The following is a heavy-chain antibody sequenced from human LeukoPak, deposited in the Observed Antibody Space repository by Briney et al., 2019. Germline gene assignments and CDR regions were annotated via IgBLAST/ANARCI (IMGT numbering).Heavy chain of an antibody. CDR3: ARASKYCSGGSCYPN. CDR1: GFTFSSYS. CDR2: ISSSSSYI. J-gene: IGHJ4*02. Sequence: GGSLRLSCAASGFTFSSYSMNWVRQAPGKGLEWVSSISSSSSYIYYADSVKGRFTISRDNAKNSLYPQMNSLRAEDTAVYYCARASKYCSGGSCYPNWGQGTLVTVSS. D-gene: IGHD2-15*01. V-gene: IGHV3-21*01.